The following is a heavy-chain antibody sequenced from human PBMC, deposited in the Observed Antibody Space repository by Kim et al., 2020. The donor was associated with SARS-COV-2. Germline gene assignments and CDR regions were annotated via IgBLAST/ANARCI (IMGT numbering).Heavy chain of an antibody. V-gene: IGHV4-30-2*01. J-gene: IGHJ2*01. CDR3: ARGGASTVTSFWYFDL. CDR1: GGSISSCGYA. Sequence: SETLSLTCRVSGGSISSCGYAWSWLRQAPGKGPEWIGYIYYSGTSHHNPALSRRVTLSIERSKNQITLQLRSVTAAETAVYFCARGGASTVTSFWYFDLWGRGTLVSVSS. D-gene: IGHD4-17*01. CDR2: IYYSGTS.